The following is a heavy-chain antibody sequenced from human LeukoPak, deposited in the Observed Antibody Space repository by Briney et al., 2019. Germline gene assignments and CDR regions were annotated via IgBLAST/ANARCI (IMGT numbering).Heavy chain of an antibody. Sequence: GSLRLSCAASGFTFSSYGMHWVRQAPGKGLEWVAVISYDGSNKYYADSVKGRFTISRDNSKNTLYLQMNSLRAEDTAVYYCAKALAAAVDYRGQGTLVTVSS. CDR3: AKALAAAVDY. D-gene: IGHD6-13*01. V-gene: IGHV3-30*18. J-gene: IGHJ4*02. CDR1: GFTFSSYG. CDR2: ISYDGSNK.